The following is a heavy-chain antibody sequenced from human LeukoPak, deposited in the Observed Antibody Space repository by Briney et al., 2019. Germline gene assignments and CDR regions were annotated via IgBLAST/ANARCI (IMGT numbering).Heavy chain of an antibody. CDR1: GGSFSGYY. J-gene: IGHJ4*02. V-gene: IGHV4-34*01. Sequence: PSETLSLTCAVYGGSFSGYYWSWIRQPPGKGREGIGEINHSGSTNYNPSLKSRVTISVDTSKNQFSLKLSSVTAADTAVYYCARLNIVATMGLPGLYFDYWGQGTLVTVSS. CDR2: INHSGST. CDR3: ARLNIVATMGLPGLYFDY. D-gene: IGHD5-12*01.